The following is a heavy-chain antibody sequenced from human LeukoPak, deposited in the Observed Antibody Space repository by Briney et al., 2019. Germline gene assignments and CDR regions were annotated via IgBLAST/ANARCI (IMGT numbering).Heavy chain of an antibody. CDR1: GFTFSSYA. J-gene: IGHJ3*02. V-gene: IGHV3-23*01. Sequence: GGSLRLSCAASGFTFSSYAMSWVRQAPGKGLEWVSAISGSGGSTYYADSVKGRFTISRDNSKNTLYLQMNSLRAEDTAVYYCAKWGGIAARVDDAFDIWGQGTMVTVSS. CDR2: ISGSGGST. CDR3: AKWGGIAARVDDAFDI. D-gene: IGHD6-6*01.